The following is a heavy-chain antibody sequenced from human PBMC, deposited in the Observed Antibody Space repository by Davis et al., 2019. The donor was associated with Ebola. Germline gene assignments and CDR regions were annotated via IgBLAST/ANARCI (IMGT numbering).Heavy chain of an antibody. Sequence: ASVKVSCKASAYTFTSYYMHWVRQAPGQGLEWMGWISGFNGNTDYAQKFQGRVSMTTDTSTTTAYVEVSSLKSDDTAVYYCATESSDAYVFDNWGQGTLITVPS. CDR2: ISGFNGNT. J-gene: IGHJ4*02. V-gene: IGHV1-18*04. CDR3: ATESSDAYVFDN. CDR1: AYTFTSYY. D-gene: IGHD2-2*01.